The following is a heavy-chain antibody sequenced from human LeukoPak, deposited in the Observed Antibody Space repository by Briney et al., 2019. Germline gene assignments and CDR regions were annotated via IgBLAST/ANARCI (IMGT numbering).Heavy chain of an antibody. CDR3: ARGSSYGYDYNYMDV. CDR1: GFTFRDYY. V-gene: IGHV3-11*04. CDR2: ISNSGTTV. J-gene: IGHJ6*03. D-gene: IGHD5-18*01. Sequence: GGSLRLSCAASGFTFRDYYMSWIRQAPGKGLEWLSYISNSGTTVDYSDSVLGRFTISRDNAKKSVFLQLDSLRAEDTAVYYCARGSSYGYDYNYMDVWRKGTTVTVSS.